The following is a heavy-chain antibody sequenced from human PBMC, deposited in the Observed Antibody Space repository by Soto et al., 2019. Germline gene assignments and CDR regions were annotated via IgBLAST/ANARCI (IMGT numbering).Heavy chain of an antibody. CDR2: INNDGSDT. D-gene: IGHD1-20*01. V-gene: IGHV3-74*01. J-gene: IGHJ4*02. CDR1: GFIFSSYW. CDR3: SRDITVTPVY. Sequence: GGSLRLSCAVSGFIFSSYWMHWVRQAPGKGLVWVSRINNDGSDTTYADSVKGRFTVSRDNTRNTLYLEMKSLRAEDTAVYYCSRDITVTPVYWGQGTLVTVSS.